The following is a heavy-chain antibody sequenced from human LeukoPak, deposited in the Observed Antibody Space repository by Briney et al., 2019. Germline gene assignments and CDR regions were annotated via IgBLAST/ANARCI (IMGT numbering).Heavy chain of an antibody. CDR1: GYSISSGYY. CDR2: ICHSGST. J-gene: IGHJ3*02. V-gene: IGHV4-38-2*02. CDR3: ARGGTPLYYDSSGTKADDAFDI. D-gene: IGHD3-22*01. Sequence: SEALSLTCTVSGYSISSGYYWGWIRQPPGKGLEWIGSICHSGSTYYNPSLKSRVTISVDTSKNQFSLKLSSVTAADTAVYYCARGGTPLYYDSSGTKADDAFDIWGQGTMVTVSS.